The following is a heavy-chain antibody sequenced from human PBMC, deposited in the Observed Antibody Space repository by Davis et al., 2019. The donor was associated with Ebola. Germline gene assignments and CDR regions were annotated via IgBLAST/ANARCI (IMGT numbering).Heavy chain of an antibody. CDR2: IKQDGSEK. V-gene: IGHV3-7*01. CDR3: AKEGRFLDY. Sequence: GESLKTSCAASGFTFSSYWMSWVRQAPGKGLEWVANIKQDGSEKYYVDSVKGRFTISRDNAKNSLYLQMNSLRAEDTAVYYCAKEGRFLDYWGQGTLVTVSS. CDR1: GFTFSSYW. J-gene: IGHJ4*02. D-gene: IGHD3-10*01.